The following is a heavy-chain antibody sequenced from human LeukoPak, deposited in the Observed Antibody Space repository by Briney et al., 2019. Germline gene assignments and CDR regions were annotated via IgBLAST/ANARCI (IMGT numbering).Heavy chain of an antibody. D-gene: IGHD3-10*01. V-gene: IGHV4-59*08. Sequence: SETLSLTCTVSGGSISSYYWSWIRQPPGKGLEWIGYMYYRGNTNYDPSLKSRVTISIDTPNNQFSLKLNSVTAADTAVFYCAANSADYNTLGSSYKVWGQGTLVTVSS. CDR3: AANSADYNTLGSSYKV. CDR2: MYYRGNT. J-gene: IGHJ4*02. CDR1: GGSISSYY.